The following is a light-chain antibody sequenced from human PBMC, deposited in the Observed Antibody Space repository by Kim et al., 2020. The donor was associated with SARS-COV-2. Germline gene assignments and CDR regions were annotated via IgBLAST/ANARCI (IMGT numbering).Light chain of an antibody. Sequence: SPGERVTLSCRASQSISSNLAWYQQKPGQAPRLLISGASTRATNIPSRFSGSGSGREFTLTITTLQSEEFAIYYCQQYSDWRPITFGQGTRLEIK. CDR1: QSISSN. J-gene: IGKJ5*01. V-gene: IGKV3-15*01. CDR2: GAS. CDR3: QQYSDWRPIT.